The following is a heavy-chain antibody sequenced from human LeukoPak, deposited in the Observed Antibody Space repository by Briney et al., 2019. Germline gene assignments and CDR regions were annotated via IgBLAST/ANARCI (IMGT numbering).Heavy chain of an antibody. D-gene: IGHD2-8*02. CDR1: GFTFSRYD. V-gene: IGHV3-30*02. CDR2: VRYDGRET. J-gene: IGHJ4*02. CDR3: ATEERCTVTNCATTFDY. Sequence: QPGGSLRLSCVASGFTFSRYDMHWVRRTPGKGLEWLAFVRYDGRETFYADSVKGRLTISRDNSNNILYLQMNDLRPEDTAVYYCATEERCTVTNCATTFDYRGRGTLVTVS.